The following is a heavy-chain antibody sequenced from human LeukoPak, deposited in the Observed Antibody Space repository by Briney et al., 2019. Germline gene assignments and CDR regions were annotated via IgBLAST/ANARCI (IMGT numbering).Heavy chain of an antibody. D-gene: IGHD6-19*01. CDR1: GFTFSSYA. Sequence: PGRSLRLSCAASGFTFSSYAMHWVRQAPGKGLEWVAVMSYDGSNKYYADSVKGRFTISGDNSKNTLYLQMNSLRAEDTAVYYCARDHLAVAGTYYFDYWGQGTLVTVSS. J-gene: IGHJ4*02. CDR3: ARDHLAVAGTYYFDY. CDR2: MSYDGSNK. V-gene: IGHV3-30*04.